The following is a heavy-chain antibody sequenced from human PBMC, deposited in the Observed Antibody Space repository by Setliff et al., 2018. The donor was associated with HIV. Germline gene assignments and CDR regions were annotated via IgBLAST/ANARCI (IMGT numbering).Heavy chain of an antibody. Sequence: LSLTCTVSGGSISSTTYFWGWIRQPPGKGLEWIGTIYYHGSTYYNPSLKSRVTISIDTSKNQFSLQLTSVTAADTAVYYCVNPSGAMGDFDSWGQGTLVTVSS. CDR1: GGSISSTTYF. D-gene: IGHD3-16*01. CDR3: VNPSGAMGDFDS. V-gene: IGHV4-39*01. CDR2: IYYHGST. J-gene: IGHJ4*02.